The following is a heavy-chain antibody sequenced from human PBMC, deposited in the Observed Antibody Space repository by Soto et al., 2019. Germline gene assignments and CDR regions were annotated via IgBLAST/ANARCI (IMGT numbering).Heavy chain of an antibody. D-gene: IGHD5-12*01. CDR2: IIPIFGTA. Sequence: QVQLVQSGAEVKKPGSSVKVSCKASGGTFSSYAISWVRQAPGPGLEWMGGIIPIFGTANYEQKFQGRVTTTADESTSKGYMGLSSLRSEDTAVYYCARSGYSGYDSDYYYYYGMDVWGQGTTVTVSS. CDR1: GGTFSSYA. J-gene: IGHJ6*02. V-gene: IGHV1-69*12. CDR3: ARSGYSGYDSDYYYYYGMDV.